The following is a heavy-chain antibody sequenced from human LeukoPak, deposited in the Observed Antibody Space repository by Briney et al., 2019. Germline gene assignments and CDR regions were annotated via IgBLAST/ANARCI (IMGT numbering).Heavy chain of an antibody. CDR1: GYSISSGYY. CDR2: IYHSGST. V-gene: IGHV4-38-2*02. CDR3: ARAGYGDSDFDY. J-gene: IGHJ4*02. Sequence: SETLSLTCTVSGYSISSGYYWGWIRQPPGKGLEWIGSIYHSGSTYYNPSLKSRVTISVDTSKNQFSLKLSSVTAADTAVYYCARAGYGDSDFDYWGQGTLVTVSS. D-gene: IGHD4-17*01.